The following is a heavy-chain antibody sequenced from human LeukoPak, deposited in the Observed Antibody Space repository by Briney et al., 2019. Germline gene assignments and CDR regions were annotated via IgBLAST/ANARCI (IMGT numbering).Heavy chain of an antibody. CDR1: GFTFSSYG. CDR3: ARAPPSSSSSFDY. D-gene: IGHD6-6*01. V-gene: IGHV3-21*01. J-gene: IGHJ4*02. Sequence: GGSLRLSCAASGFTFSSYGMRWVRQAPGKGLEWVSSISSSSSYIYYADSVKGRFTISRDNAKNSLYLQMNSLRAEDTAVYYCARAPPSSSSSFDYWGQGTLVTVSS. CDR2: ISSSSSYI.